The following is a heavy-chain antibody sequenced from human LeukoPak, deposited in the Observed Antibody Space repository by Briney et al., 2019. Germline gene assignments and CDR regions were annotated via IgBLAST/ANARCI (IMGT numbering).Heavy chain of an antibody. CDR3: ARVKGQDFDY. J-gene: IGHJ4*02. Sequence: SQTLSLTCTVSGGSISSGDYYWSWIRQPPGKGLEWIGYIYYSGSTYYNPSLKSRLTMSVDTSKNQFSLKLSSVTAADTAVYYCARVKGQDFDYWGQGTLVTVSS. CDR2: IYYSGST. CDR1: GGSISSGDYY. V-gene: IGHV4-30-4*08.